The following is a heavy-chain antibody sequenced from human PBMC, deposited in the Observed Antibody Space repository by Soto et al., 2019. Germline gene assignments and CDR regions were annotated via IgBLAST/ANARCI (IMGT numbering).Heavy chain of an antibody. CDR2: INSDGSST. D-gene: IGHD3-16*01. Sequence: EVQLVESGGGLVQPGGSLRLSFAASGFTLSRYWMHWVRQAPGKGLVWVARINSDGSSTTYADSVKGRFTISRDYAKNTLYLQMNSLRAEDTAVYYCARDDGDHVWGTRYGMDVWGQGTTVTVSS. V-gene: IGHV3-74*01. CDR1: GFTLSRYW. CDR3: ARDDGDHVWGTRYGMDV. J-gene: IGHJ6*02.